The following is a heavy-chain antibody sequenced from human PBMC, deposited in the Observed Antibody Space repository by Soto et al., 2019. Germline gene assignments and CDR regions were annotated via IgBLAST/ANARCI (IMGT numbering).Heavy chain of an antibody. CDR2: IGTAGDP. D-gene: IGHD1-26*01. CDR1: GFTFSSYD. J-gene: IGHJ2*01. V-gene: IGHV3-13*05. CDR3: ARAAGSVVGATKAWYFDL. Sequence: GGSLRLSCAASGFTFSSYDMHWVRQATGKGLEWVSAIGTAGDPYYPGSVKGRFTISRENAKNSLYLQMNSLRAGDTAVYYCARAAGSVVGATKAWYFDLWGRGTLVTVSS.